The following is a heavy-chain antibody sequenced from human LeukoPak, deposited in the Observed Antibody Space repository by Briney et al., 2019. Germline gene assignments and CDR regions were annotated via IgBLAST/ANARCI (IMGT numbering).Heavy chain of an antibody. CDR3: TTYGANVAEYFEH. J-gene: IGHJ1*01. V-gene: IGHV1-69*05. Sequence: GASVKVSCKASGGPYRYAITWVRQGPGQGLEWMGGIIPPSGTANYAQKFQGRVTIIKDDSTSTTYMELSSLRSEDTAVYYCTTYGANVAEYFEHWGQGTLVGVSS. D-gene: IGHD4/OR15-4a*01. CDR2: IIPPSGTA. CDR1: GGPYRYA.